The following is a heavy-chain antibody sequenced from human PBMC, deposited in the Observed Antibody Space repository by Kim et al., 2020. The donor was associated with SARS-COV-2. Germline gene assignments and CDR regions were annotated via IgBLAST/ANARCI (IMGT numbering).Heavy chain of an antibody. CDR3: AKVTGYYYDSSGYYKDNWFDP. CDR2: ISGSGGST. J-gene: IGHJ5*02. CDR1: GFTFSIYA. D-gene: IGHD3-22*01. V-gene: IGHV3-23*01. Sequence: GGSLRLSCAASGFTFSIYAMTWVRQAPGKGLEWVSVISGSGGSTYYADSVKGRFTISRDNSKNTLYLQMNSLRAEDTAVYYCAKVTGYYYDSSGYYKDNWFDPWGQGTLVTVSS.